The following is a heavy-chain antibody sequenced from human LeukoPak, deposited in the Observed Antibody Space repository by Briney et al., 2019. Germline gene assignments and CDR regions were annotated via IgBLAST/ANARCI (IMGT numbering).Heavy chain of an antibody. J-gene: IGHJ4*02. CDR2: IYPSDSDT. V-gene: IGHV5-51*01. Sequence: GESLQFSCKGSGSPFTNHWIGWVRQLPGKGLEWMGIIYPSDSDTRYSPSFQGRVTISADKSISTAYLQWSSLKASDTAMYYCARQGRQRLVVVGETYFDYWGQGTLVTVSS. D-gene: IGHD6-19*01. CDR1: GSPFTNHW. CDR3: ARQGRQRLVVVGETYFDY.